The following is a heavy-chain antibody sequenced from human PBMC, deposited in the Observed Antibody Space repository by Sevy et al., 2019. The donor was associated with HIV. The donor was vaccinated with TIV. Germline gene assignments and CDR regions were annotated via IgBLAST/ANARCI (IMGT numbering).Heavy chain of an antibody. CDR1: GFTFSNYA. CDR3: GREGCSKPHDY. D-gene: IGHD2-2*01. V-gene: IGHV3-23*01. CDR2: FSFGCGKI. J-gene: IGHJ4*02. Sequence: GGSLRLSCAASGFTFSNYAMSWVRQAPGKGLEWVSTFSFGCGKINYADSVKGRFTISRDNSKNTLYLQMNSLRAEDTALNYCGREGCSKPHDYWGQGTLVTVSS.